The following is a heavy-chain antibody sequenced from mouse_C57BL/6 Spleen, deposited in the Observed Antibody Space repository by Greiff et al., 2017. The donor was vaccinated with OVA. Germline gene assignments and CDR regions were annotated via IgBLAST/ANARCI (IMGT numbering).Heavy chain of an antibody. CDR2: ISSGSSTI. V-gene: IGHV5-17*01. J-gene: IGHJ4*01. D-gene: IGHD1-1*01. CDR1: GFTFSDYG. Sequence: EVKVVESGGGLVKPGGSLKLSCAASGFTFSDYGMHWVRQAPEKGLEWVAYISSGSSTIYYADTVKGRFTISRDNAKNTLFLQMTSLRSEDTAMYYCASPGSSIYYAMDYWGQGTSVTVSS. CDR3: ASPGSSIYYAMDY.